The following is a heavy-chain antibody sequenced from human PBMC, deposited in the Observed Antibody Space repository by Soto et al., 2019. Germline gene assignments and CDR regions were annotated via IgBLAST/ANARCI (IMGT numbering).Heavy chain of an antibody. CDR2: IYYSGST. D-gene: IGHD3-22*01. CDR3: ARSTQDYYDSSGYRARLYYYYGMDV. CDR1: GGSISSYY. V-gene: IGHV4-59*01. Sequence: TETLSLTCTVSGGSISSYYWSWIRQPPGKGLEWIGYIYYSGSTNYNPSLKSRVTISVDTSKNQFSLKLSSVTAADTAVYYCARSTQDYYDSSGYRARLYYYYGMDVWGQGTTVTVSS. J-gene: IGHJ6*02.